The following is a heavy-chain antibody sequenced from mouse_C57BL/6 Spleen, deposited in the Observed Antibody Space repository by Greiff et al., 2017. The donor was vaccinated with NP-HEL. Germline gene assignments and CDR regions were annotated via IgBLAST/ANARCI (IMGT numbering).Heavy chain of an antibody. CDR1: GYTFTSYW. D-gene: IGHD1-1*01. V-gene: IGHV1-52*01. CDR3: ARGEITTVVATGDFDY. CDR2: IDPSDSET. J-gene: IGHJ2*01. Sequence: QVQLKQPGAELVRPGSSVKLSCKASGYTFTSYWMHWVKQRPIQGLEWIGNIDPSDSETHYNQKFKDKATLTVDKSSSTAYMQLSSLTSEDSAVYYCARGEITTVVATGDFDYWGQGTTLTVSS.